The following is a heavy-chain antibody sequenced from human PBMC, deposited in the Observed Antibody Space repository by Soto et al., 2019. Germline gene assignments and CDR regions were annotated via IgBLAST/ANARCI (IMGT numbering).Heavy chain of an antibody. CDR2: ISAYNGNT. V-gene: IGHV1-18*01. CDR1: GYTFTSYG. CDR3: ASSPSPFWPRYSSLF. D-gene: IGHD3-3*01. J-gene: IGHJ4*02. Sequence: ASVKVSCKASGYTFTSYGISWVRQAPGQGLEWMGWISAYNGNTNYAQKLQGRVTMTTDTSTSTAYMELRSLRSDDTAVYYCASSPSPFWPRYSSLFWCPGPLVTVSS.